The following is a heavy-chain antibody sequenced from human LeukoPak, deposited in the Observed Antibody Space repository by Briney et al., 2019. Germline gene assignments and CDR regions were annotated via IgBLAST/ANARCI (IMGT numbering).Heavy chain of an antibody. CDR3: ARGGSGWADRDADY. CDR1: GFTFDDYA. CDR2: ISSSSSYI. Sequence: GGSLRLSCAASGFTFDDYAMHWVRQAPGKGLEWVSSISSSSSYIYYADSVKGRFTISRDNAKNSLYLQMNSLRAEDTAVYYCARGGSGWADRDADYWGQGTLVTVSS. V-gene: IGHV3-21*01. J-gene: IGHJ4*02. D-gene: IGHD6-19*01.